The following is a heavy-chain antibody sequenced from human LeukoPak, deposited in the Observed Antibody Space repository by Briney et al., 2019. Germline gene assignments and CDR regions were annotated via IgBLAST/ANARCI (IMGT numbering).Heavy chain of an antibody. J-gene: IGHJ4*02. CDR1: GGSINSYC. CDR2: IYTSGTT. D-gene: IGHD6-19*01. CDR3: ARATSGQFYYFDY. Sequence: SETLSLTCTVSGGSINSYCWNWIRQPAGKGLEWIGLIYTSGTTNYNPSLKSRVTMSVDTSKNQFSLKLRSMTAADTAVYYCARATSGQFYYFDYWGQGTLVSVSS. V-gene: IGHV4-4*07.